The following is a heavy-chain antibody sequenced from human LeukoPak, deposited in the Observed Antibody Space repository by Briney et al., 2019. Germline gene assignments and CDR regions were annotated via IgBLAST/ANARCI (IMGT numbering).Heavy chain of an antibody. CDR1: GFTISSTY. CDR3: ARGPYHYDRSGFFDY. Sequence: GGSLRLSCAASGFTISSTYMSWVRQAPGKGLECVSVIYSGGDTFYADSVKGRFTISRDNSKNTLYLQMNSLRAEDTAVYYCARGPYHYDRSGFFDYWGQGTLVTVPS. J-gene: IGHJ4*02. V-gene: IGHV3-53*01. D-gene: IGHD3-22*01. CDR2: IYSGGDT.